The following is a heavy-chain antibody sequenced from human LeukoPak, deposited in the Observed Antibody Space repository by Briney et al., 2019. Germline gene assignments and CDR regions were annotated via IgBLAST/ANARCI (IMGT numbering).Heavy chain of an antibody. V-gene: IGHV3-49*04. J-gene: IGHJ4*02. D-gene: IGHD6-19*01. CDR1: GFTFGDYA. Sequence: GRSLRLSCTASGFTFGDYAMSWVRQAPGKGLEWVGFIRSKAYGGTTEYAASVKGRFTISRDDSKSIAYLQMNSLKTEGTAVYYCTRVYSSGWYRIIDYWGQGTLVTVSS. CDR2: IRSKAYGGTT. CDR3: TRVYSSGWYRIIDY.